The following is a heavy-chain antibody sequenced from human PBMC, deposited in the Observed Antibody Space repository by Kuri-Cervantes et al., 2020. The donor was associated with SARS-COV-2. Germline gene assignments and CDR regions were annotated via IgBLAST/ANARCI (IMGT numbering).Heavy chain of an antibody. D-gene: IGHD6-19*01. CDR2: IYHSGST. J-gene: IGHJ4*02. CDR1: GYSISSGYY. V-gene: IGHV4-38-2*01. CDR3: ARHSRLVDFDY. Sequence: SQTLSLTCAVSGYSISSGYYWGWIRQPPGKGLEWIGSIYHSGSTHYKPSLKSRVTLSVDTPKNQFSLKLSSVTAADTAVYYCARHSRLVDFDYWGQGTLVTVSS.